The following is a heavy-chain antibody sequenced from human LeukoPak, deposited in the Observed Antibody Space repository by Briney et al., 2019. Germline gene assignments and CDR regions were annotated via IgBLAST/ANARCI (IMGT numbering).Heavy chain of an antibody. CDR1: GFTFSSYS. D-gene: IGHD2-21*02. J-gene: IGHJ4*02. CDR2: ISSSCSYI. V-gene: IGHV3-21*01. CDR3: ARAAYCGGDCSLSPYFDY. Sequence: PGGSLRLSCAASGFTFSSYSMNWVRQAPGKGLEWVSSISSSCSYIYYADSVKGRFTISRDNAKNSLYLQMNSLRAEDTAVYYCARAAYCGGDCSLSPYFDYWGQGTLVTVSS.